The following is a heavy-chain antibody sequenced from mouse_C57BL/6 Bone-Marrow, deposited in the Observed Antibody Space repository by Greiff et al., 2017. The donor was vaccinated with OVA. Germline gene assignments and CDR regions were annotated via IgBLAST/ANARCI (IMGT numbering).Heavy chain of an antibody. Sequence: EVKLVESGGGLVQSGRSLRLSCATSGFTFSDFYMEWARQAPGKGLEWIAASRNKANDYTTEYSASVKGRFIVSRDTSQSILYLQMNALRAEDTAIYYCARDAGSYRYFDVWGTGTTVTVSS. D-gene: IGHD1-1*01. J-gene: IGHJ1*03. CDR2: SRNKANDYTT. CDR1: GFTFSDFY. V-gene: IGHV7-1*01. CDR3: ARDAGSYRYFDV.